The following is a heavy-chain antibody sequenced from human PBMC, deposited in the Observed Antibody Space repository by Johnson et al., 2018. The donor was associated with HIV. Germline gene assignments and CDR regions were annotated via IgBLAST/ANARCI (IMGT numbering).Heavy chain of an antibody. D-gene: IGHD1-26*01. CDR1: GFTFSSYA. CDR2: IGNDGSNK. V-gene: IGHV3-33*06. Sequence: HVQLVESGGGVGQPGGSLRVSCSASGFTFSSYAMSWVRQAPGKGLEWVAVIGNDGSNKYYADSVKGRFTISRDNSKNTLYLQMNSLRAEDTAVYYCVKGVVGAEDVFDIWGQGTMVTVSS. J-gene: IGHJ3*02. CDR3: VKGVVGAEDVFDI.